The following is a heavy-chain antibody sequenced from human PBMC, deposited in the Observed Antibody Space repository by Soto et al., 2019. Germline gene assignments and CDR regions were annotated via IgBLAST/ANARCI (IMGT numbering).Heavy chain of an antibody. CDR1: GFNFSNHW. Sequence: EVQLVESGGGLVQPGGSLRLSCAASGFNFSNHWIHWVRQAPGKGVVWVSRIKTDGSYTNYPDSVKDRFTISRDNAKNTLYLQMNSLRAHDTAVYYCVRSPYIGWVDYWGQGTLVTVSS. D-gene: IGHD5-12*01. J-gene: IGHJ4*02. V-gene: IGHV3-74*01. CDR2: IKTDGSYT. CDR3: VRSPYIGWVDY.